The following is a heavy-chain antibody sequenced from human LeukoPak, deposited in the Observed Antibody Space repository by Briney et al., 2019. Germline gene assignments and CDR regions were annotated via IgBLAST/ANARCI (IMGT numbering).Heavy chain of an antibody. CDR3: ARDYGDYIPRDDAFDI. Sequence: SETLSLTCTVSGGSISSSSYYWGWIRQPPGKGLEWIGEINHSGSTNYNPSLKSRVTISVDTSKNQFSLKLSSVTAADTAVYYCARDYGDYIPRDDAFDIWGQGTMVTVSS. D-gene: IGHD4-17*01. V-gene: IGHV4-39*07. CDR1: GGSISSSSYY. CDR2: INHSGST. J-gene: IGHJ3*02.